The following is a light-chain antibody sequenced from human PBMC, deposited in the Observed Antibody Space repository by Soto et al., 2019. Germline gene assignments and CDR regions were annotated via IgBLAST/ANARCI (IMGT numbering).Light chain of an antibody. V-gene: IGKV3-11*01. Sequence: EIVLTQSPATLSLSPGERAALSCRASQSVRSYLAWYQQKPGQAPRLLIYDAFKRATGIPARFSGSGSGTDFTLIISSLEPEDFAVYYCQQRSNWPSTFGGGTKVEVK. CDR1: QSVRSY. J-gene: IGKJ4*01. CDR2: DAF. CDR3: QQRSNWPST.